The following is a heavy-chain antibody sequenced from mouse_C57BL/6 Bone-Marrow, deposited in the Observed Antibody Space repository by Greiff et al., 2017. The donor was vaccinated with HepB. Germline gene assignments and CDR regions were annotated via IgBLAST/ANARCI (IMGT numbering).Heavy chain of an antibody. V-gene: IGHV6-6*01. J-gene: IGHJ2*01. CDR3: TRLYGSSYPFDY. Sequence: EVNVVESGGGLVQPGGSMKLSCAASGFTFSDAWMDWVRQSPEKGLEWVAEIRNKANNHATYYAESVKGRFTITRDDSKSSVYLQMNSLRAEDTGIYYCTRLYGSSYPFDYWGQGTTLTVSS. CDR1: GFTFSDAW. CDR2: IRNKANNHAT. D-gene: IGHD1-1*01.